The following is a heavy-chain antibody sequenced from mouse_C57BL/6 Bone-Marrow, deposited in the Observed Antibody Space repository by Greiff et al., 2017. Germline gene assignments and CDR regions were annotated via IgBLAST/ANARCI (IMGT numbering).Heavy chain of an antibody. V-gene: IGHV1-64*01. CDR3: ARAGYGNYAWFAY. J-gene: IGHJ3*01. CDR1: GYTFTSYW. Sequence: QVHVKQPGAELVKPGASVKLSCKASGYTFTSYWMHWVKQRPGQGLEWIGMIHPNSGSTNYNEKFKSKATLTVDKSSSTAYMQLSSLTSEDSAVYYCARAGYGNYAWFAYWGQGTLVTVSA. D-gene: IGHD2-10*02. CDR2: IHPNSGST.